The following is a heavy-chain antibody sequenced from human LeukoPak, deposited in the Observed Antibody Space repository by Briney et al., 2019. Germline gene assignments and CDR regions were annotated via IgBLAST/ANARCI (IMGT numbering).Heavy chain of an antibody. CDR2: ISGSTSVI. Sequence: PGGSLRLSCAASGFTFSTHTMAWVRQAPEKGLEWVAYISGSTSVIYYADSVKGRFTISRDNAKNSMYLQMNSLRTEATAIYYCARGLYYIDVWGNGTAVTVS. J-gene: IGHJ6*03. CDR3: ARGLYYIDV. CDR1: GFTFSTHT. V-gene: IGHV3-48*01.